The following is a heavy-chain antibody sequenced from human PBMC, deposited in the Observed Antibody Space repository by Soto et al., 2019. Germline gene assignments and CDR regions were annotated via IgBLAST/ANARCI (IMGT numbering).Heavy chain of an antibody. D-gene: IGHD1-26*01. CDR2: IYYSGST. J-gene: IGHJ4*02. CDR1: GGSVSSGSYY. V-gene: IGHV4-61*01. CDR3: EISRWELRS. Sequence: SETLSLTCTVPGGSVSSGSYYWSWIRQPPGKGLEWIGYIYYSGSTNYNPSLKSRVTISVDTSKNQFSLKLSSVTAADTAVYDCEISRWELRSWGQGTLVTVSS.